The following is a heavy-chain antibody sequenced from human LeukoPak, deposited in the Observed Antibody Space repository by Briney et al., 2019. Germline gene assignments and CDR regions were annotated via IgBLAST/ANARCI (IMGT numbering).Heavy chain of an antibody. CDR3: ATLPPGYSLESDAFDI. D-gene: IGHD5-18*01. J-gene: IGHJ3*02. Sequence: ASVKVSCKASGYTFTGYYMHWVRQAPGQGLEWMGWINPNSGDTNYAQKFQGRVTMTRDTSISTAYMELSRLRSDDTAVYYCATLPPGYSLESDAFDIWGQGTMVTVSS. V-gene: IGHV1-2*02. CDR1: GYTFTGYY. CDR2: INPNSGDT.